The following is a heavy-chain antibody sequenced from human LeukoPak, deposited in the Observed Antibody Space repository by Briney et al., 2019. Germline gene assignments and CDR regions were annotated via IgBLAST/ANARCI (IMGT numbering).Heavy chain of an antibody. CDR3: ARDNERLAAAGSKSQFDP. D-gene: IGHD6-13*01. CDR1: GGSFSGYY. CDR2: INHSGST. Sequence: SETLSLTCAVYGGSFSGYYWSWIRQPPGKGLEWIGEINHSGSTNYNPSLKSRVTISVDTSKNQFPLKPSSVTAADTAVYYCARDNERLAAAGSKSQFDPWGQGALVTVSS. J-gene: IGHJ5*02. V-gene: IGHV4-34*01.